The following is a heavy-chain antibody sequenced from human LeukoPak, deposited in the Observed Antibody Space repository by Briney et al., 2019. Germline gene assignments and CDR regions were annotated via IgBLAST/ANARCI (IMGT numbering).Heavy chain of an antibody. V-gene: IGHV4-34*01. D-gene: IGHD6-6*01. Sequence: PSETLSLTCAVYGGSFSGYYWSWIRQPPGKGLEWIGEINHSGSTNYNPSLKSRVTISVDTSKNQFSLKLSSMTAADAAVYYCARDRSSSHHYYYGMDFWGQGTTVTVSS. CDR1: GGSFSGYY. CDR2: INHSGST. J-gene: IGHJ6*02. CDR3: ARDRSSSHHYYYGMDF.